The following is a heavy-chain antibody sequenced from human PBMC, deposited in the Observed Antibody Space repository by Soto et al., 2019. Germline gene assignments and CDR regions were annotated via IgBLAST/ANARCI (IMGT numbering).Heavy chain of an antibody. Sequence: EVQLVESGGGLIQPGGSLRLSCAVSGFTVSNNYMSWVRQAPGKGLEGVSVIYSGGYTAYGDSVKGRFTISRDNSKNTLNLQMKSRGADGAAVFYGATQRGGGGYWGQGTLVTVSS. CDR2: IYSGGYT. CDR1: GFTVSNNY. D-gene: IGHD6-25*01. CDR3: ATQRGGGGY. J-gene: IGHJ4*02. V-gene: IGHV3-53*01.